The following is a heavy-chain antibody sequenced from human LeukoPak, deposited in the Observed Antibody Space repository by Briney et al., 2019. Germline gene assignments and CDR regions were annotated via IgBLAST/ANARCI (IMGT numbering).Heavy chain of an antibody. CDR2: IRYDGSNK. J-gene: IGHJ4*02. Sequence: PGGSLRLSCAASGFTFSSYGMHWVRQAPGKGLEWVAFIRYDGSNKYYADSVKGRFTISRDNAKNTLYLQMNSLRAEDTAVYYCASWIHSYGLTNFDYWGQGTLVTVSS. CDR1: GFTFSSYG. D-gene: IGHD5-18*01. V-gene: IGHV3-30*02. CDR3: ASWIHSYGLTNFDY.